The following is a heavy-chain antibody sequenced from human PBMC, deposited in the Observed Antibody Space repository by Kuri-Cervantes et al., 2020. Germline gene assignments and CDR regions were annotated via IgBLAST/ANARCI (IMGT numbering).Heavy chain of an antibody. CDR1: GYSFSSND. V-gene: IGHV1-69*13. Sequence: SVKVSCKASGYSFSSNDINWVRQAPGQGLEWMGGIIPIFGTANYAQKFQGRVTITADESTSTAYMELSSLRSEDTAVYYCARGWSTMVGDWGQGTLVTVSS. D-gene: IGHD3-10*01. CDR2: IIPIFGTA. J-gene: IGHJ4*02. CDR3: ARGWSTMVGD.